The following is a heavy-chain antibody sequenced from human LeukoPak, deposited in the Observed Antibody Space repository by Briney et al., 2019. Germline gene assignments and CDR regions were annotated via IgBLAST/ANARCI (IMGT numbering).Heavy chain of an antibody. CDR3: SGGNFNSTSCYNWFDP. Sequence: ASVKVSCKASGGTISSYAISWVRQAPGQGLEWTGGIIPIFGTANYAQKFQGRVTITADESASTAYMELSSLRSEDTAVYYCSGGNFNSTSCYNWFDPWGQGTLVTVSS. CDR1: GGTISSYA. J-gene: IGHJ5*02. D-gene: IGHD2-2*02. CDR2: IIPIFGTA. V-gene: IGHV1-69*13.